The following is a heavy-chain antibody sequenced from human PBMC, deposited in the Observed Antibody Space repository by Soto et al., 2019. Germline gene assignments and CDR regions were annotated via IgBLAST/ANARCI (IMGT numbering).Heavy chain of an antibody. CDR1: GDSFKNYA. CDR3: ARLDSTMITFDY. Sequence: QVQLVQSGAEVKKPGSSVKISCKTSGDSFKNYAIGWVRQVPGQGLEWTGSIIPLFGTTNYARIFEGRVTITADKSTTTVYMELGSLRSEDPAVYYCARLDSTMITFDYWGQGTLVTVSS. J-gene: IGHJ4*02. V-gene: IGHV1-69*06. D-gene: IGHD5-18*01. CDR2: IIPLFGTT.